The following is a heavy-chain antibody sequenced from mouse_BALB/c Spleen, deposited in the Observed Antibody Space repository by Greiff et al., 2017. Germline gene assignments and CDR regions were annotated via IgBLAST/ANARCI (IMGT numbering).Heavy chain of an antibody. D-gene: IGHD2-4*01. Sequence: VQLQQSGPGLVAPSQSLSITCTVSGFSLTSYGVHWVRQPPGKGLECLGVIWAGGSTNYNSALMSRLSISKDNSKSQVFLKMNSLQTDDTAMYYCARGDYEDAMDYWGQGTSVTVSS. J-gene: IGHJ4*01. CDR3: ARGDYEDAMDY. CDR1: GFSLTSYG. CDR2: IWAGGST. V-gene: IGHV2-9*02.